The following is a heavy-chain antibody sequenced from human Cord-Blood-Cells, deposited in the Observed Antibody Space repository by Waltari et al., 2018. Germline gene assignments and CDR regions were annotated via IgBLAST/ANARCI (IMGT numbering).Heavy chain of an antibody. CDR3: ARSIAAADFDY. CDR2: IYYSGST. J-gene: IGHJ4*02. D-gene: IGHD6-13*01. Sequence: VQLQESGPGRVKPSQTLSLTCTVTGGSISSGGYDCSWIRQHPGKSLEWIGYIYYSGSTYYNPSLKSRVTISVDTSKNQFSLKLSSVTAADTAVYYCARSIAAADFDYWGQGTLVTVSS. V-gene: IGHV4-31*03. CDR1: GGSISSGGYD.